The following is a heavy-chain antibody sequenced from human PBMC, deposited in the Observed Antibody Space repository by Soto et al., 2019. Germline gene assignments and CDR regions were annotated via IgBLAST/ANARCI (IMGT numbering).Heavy chain of an antibody. CDR3: ARVLRDYPFYYYYMAV. CDR1: SGSISSSSYF. D-gene: IGHD4-17*01. Sequence: PSETLSLTCTVSSGSISSSSYFWAWIRQPPGKGLEWIGNIYYSGSTYYNTSLKSRVTISVDTSKNHFSLKLSFVPAPDTVFFFCARVLRDYPFYYYYMAVWGKGTTVTVSS. CDR2: IYYSGST. V-gene: IGHV4-39*02. J-gene: IGHJ6*03.